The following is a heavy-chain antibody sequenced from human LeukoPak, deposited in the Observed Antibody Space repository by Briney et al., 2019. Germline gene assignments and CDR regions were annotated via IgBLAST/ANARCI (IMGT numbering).Heavy chain of an antibody. J-gene: IGHJ4*02. CDR2: ISSSGSTI. CDR3: AFTAPYCSSTSCYSDY. V-gene: IGHV3-11*01. D-gene: IGHD2-2*01. Sequence: GGSLRLSCAASGFTFSDYYMSWIRPAPGKGLEWVSYISSSGSTIYYADSVKGRFTISRDNAKNSLYLQMNSLRAEDTAVYYCAFTAPYCSSTSCYSDYWGQGTLVTVSS. CDR1: GFTFSDYY.